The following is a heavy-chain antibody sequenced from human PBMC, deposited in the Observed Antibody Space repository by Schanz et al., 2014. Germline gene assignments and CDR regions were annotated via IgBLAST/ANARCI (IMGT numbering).Heavy chain of an antibody. J-gene: IGHJ5*02. D-gene: IGHD3-9*01. Sequence: QVQLVQSGAEVKKPGASVRVSCKASGYTFTTYAMSWVRQAPGQGLEWVGWISVYTGNTKYGQKSQGRVTMPADRSTNTAYMELSSLRSDDTAVYYCAKAEYDSLTDSYARLDPWGQGTLVTVSS. CDR1: GYTFTTYA. CDR2: ISVYTGNT. CDR3: AKAEYDSLTDSYARLDP. V-gene: IGHV1-18*01.